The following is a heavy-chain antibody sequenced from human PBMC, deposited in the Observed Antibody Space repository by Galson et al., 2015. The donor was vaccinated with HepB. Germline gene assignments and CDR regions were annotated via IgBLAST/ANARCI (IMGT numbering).Heavy chain of an antibody. CDR1: GFTFSNYD. J-gene: IGHJ4*02. CDR2: IWYDGSNK. Sequence: SLRPSCAASGFTFSNYDMHWVRQTPGKGLEWVAVIWYDGSNKYYADSVKGRFTISRDNSKNTLYLKMNSLRAEDTSVYYCARDRLSCCSGGSCHALDYWGQGTLVTVSS. D-gene: IGHD2-15*01. V-gene: IGHV3-33*01. CDR3: ARDRLSCCSGGSCHALDY.